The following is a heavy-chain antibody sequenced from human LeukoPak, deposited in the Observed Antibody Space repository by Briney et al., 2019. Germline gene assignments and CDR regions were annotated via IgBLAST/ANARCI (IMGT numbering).Heavy chain of an antibody. V-gene: IGHV4-59*01. J-gene: IGHJ4*02. Sequence: SETLSLTCTVSGGSISSYYWSWIRQPPWKGLEGIGYISYSGSTNYNPSLKSRVTISVDTSRNQFSLKLSSVTAADTAVYYCARGRLGGSGSYYNVLDYWGQGTLVTVSS. D-gene: IGHD3-10*01. CDR1: GGSISSYY. CDR3: ARGRLGGSGSYYNVLDY. CDR2: ISYSGST.